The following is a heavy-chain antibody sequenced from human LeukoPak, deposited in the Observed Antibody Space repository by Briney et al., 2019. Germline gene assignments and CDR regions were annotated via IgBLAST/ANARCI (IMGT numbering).Heavy chain of an antibody. J-gene: IGHJ4*02. V-gene: IGHV4-34*01. D-gene: IGHD3-10*01. CDR3: ARTRRSGSYYMD. CDR2: INHSGST. Sequence: SETLSLTCAVYGGSFSGYYWSWIRQPPGKGLEWIGEINHSGSTNYNPSLKSRVTISVDTSKNQFSLKLSSVTAADTAVYYCARTRRSGSYYMDWGQGTLVTVSS. CDR1: GGSFSGYY.